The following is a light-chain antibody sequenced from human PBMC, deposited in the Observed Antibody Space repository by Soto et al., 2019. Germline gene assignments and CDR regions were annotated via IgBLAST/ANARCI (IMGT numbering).Light chain of an antibody. CDR1: QSVSNNY. CDR2: ASS. CDR3: QQYGSATPYT. Sequence: EVVLTQSPGTLSLSPGERATLSCRASQSVSNNYFAWYQQTPGQAPRLLLFASSDRTTGIPDRFRVSGCGTDFTFTISRLGPEVLAVDYCQQYGSATPYTFGHGTKVEIK. V-gene: IGKV3-20*01. J-gene: IGKJ2*01.